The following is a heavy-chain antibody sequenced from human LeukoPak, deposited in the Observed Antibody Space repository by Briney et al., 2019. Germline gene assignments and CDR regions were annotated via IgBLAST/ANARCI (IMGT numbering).Heavy chain of an antibody. CDR2: IYTSGST. CDR1: GGSISSYY. D-gene: IGHD4-17*01. CDR3: ARDLRGGDYVNWFDP. Sequence: PSETLSLTCTVSGGSISSYYWSWIRQPAGKGLEWIGRIYTSGSTNYNPSLKSRVTMSVDTSKNQFSLKLSSVTAADTAVYYCARDLRGGDYVNWFDPWGQGTLVTVSS. V-gene: IGHV4-4*07. J-gene: IGHJ5*02.